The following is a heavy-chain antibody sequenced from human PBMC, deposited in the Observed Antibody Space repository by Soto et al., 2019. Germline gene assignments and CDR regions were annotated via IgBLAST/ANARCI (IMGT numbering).Heavy chain of an antibody. Sequence: GASVKVSCKASGGTFSSYTISWVRQAPGQGLEWMGGIIPIFGTANYAQKFQGRVTITADESTSTAYMELSSLRSEDTAVYYCARGMVYASYGMDVWGQGTTVTVSS. V-gene: IGHV1-69*13. CDR1: GGTFSSYT. D-gene: IGHD2-8*01. CDR3: ARGMVYASYGMDV. J-gene: IGHJ6*02. CDR2: IIPIFGTA.